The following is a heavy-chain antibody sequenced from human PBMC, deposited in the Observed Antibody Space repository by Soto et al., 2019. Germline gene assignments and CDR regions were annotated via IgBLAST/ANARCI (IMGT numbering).Heavy chain of an antibody. J-gene: IGHJ6*02. CDR1: GGTFGSYA. Sequence: ASVKVSCKASGGTFGSYAITWVRRAPGQGLEWLGGIIPILNSPAYAQKFKARVVITADEITNTAYMELNSLRFDDTAVYYCAREAPYCTSATCPRFYDMDVWGQGTTVTVSS. D-gene: IGHD2-2*01. CDR3: AREAPYCTSATCPRFYDMDV. V-gene: IGHV1-69*13. CDR2: IIPILNSP.